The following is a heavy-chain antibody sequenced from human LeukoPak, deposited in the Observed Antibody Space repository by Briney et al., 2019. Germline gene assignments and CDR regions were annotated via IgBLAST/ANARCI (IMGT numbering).Heavy chain of an antibody. V-gene: IGHV4-34*01. CDR2: INHSGST. CDR1: GASISSYY. D-gene: IGHD5-12*01. J-gene: IGHJ4*02. CDR3: ARGKVAFPFDY. Sequence: SETLSLTCTVSGASISSYYWSWIRQPPGKGLEWIGEINHSGSTNYNPSLKSRVTISVDTSKNQFSLKLSSVTAADTAVYYCARGKVAFPFDYWGQGTLVTVSS.